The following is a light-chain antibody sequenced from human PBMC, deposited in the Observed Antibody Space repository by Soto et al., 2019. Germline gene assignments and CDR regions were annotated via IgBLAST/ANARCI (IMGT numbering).Light chain of an antibody. J-gene: IGLJ3*02. CDR2: EGS. CDR1: SSDVGSYNL. Sequence: QSALTQPASVSGSPGQSITISCTGTSSDVGSYNLVSWYQHHPGKAPKLMIYEGSKRPSGVSNRFSGSKSGNTASLPNSGLQAEDEADYYCCSYAGSSTFVFGGGTNVTVL. V-gene: IGLV2-23*03. CDR3: CSYAGSSTFV.